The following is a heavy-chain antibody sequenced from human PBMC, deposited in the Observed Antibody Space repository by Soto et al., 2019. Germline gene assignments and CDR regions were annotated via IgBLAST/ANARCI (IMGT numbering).Heavy chain of an antibody. V-gene: IGHV3-74*01. J-gene: IGHJ4*02. CDR1: GFTFSSYG. D-gene: IGHD3-10*01. CDR3: ARDPLTMVRGVITDY. CDR2: IYTDGSST. Sequence: VQLVESGGGVVQPGRSLRLSCAASGFTFSSYGMHWVRQAPGKGLEWVSRIYTDGSSTRYADSVKGRFTISRDNAKNTLYLQMNSLRAEDTAVYYCARDPLTMVRGVITDYWGQGTLVTVSS.